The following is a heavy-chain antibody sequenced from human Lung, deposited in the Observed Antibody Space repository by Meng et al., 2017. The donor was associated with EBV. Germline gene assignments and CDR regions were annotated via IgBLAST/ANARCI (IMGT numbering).Heavy chain of an antibody. D-gene: IGHD2-15*01. CDR1: GGSISSGDYY. J-gene: IGHJ4*02. CDR3: ARQATGYCSGGSCYSGSIFDY. Sequence: VQVHGSGPGLVKPSQTLSLTGTVSGGSISSGDYYWSLIRQPPGKGLEWIGYIYYSGSTHYNPSLKSRVTISVDTSKNQFSLKVSSVTAADTAVYYCARQATGYCSGGSCYSGSIFDYWGQGTLVTVSS. V-gene: IGHV4-30-4*01. CDR2: IYYSGST.